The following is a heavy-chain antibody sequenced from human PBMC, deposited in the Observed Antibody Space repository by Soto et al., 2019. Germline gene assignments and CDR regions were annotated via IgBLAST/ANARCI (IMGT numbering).Heavy chain of an antibody. V-gene: IGHV3-30*18. Sequence: GGSLRLSCAASGFTFSSYGMHWVRQAPGKGLEWVAVISYDGSNKYYADSVKGRFTISRDNSKNTLYLQMNSLRAEDTAVYYCAKDVRYYFDYWGQGTLVTVSS. CDR2: ISYDGSNK. CDR1: GFTFSSYG. CDR3: AKDVRYYFDY. J-gene: IGHJ4*02.